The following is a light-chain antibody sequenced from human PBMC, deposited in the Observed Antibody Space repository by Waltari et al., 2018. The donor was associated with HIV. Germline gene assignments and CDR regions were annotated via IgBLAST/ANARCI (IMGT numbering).Light chain of an antibody. V-gene: IGLV2-14*03. CDR3: SSYTSSTVL. CDR2: DVA. CDR1: SSAVRAYYQS. J-gene: IGLJ2*01. Sequence: QSDLTQPASVSGSPAQSITTSCPGVSSAVRAYYQSVSWYQQHPGKAPKLLIFDVANRASGVSDRFSGSKSGNTASLTISGLQAEDEATYYCSSYTSSTVLFGGGTKLTVL.